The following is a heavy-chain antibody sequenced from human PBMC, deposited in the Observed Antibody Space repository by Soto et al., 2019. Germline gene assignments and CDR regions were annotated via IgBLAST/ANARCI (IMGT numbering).Heavy chain of an antibody. V-gene: IGHV3-33*01. CDR1: GFTFSSYG. CDR2: IWYDGSNK. J-gene: IGHJ6*02. CDR3: ARARMVRGIIYYYGMDV. D-gene: IGHD3-10*01. Sequence: PGGSLRLSCAASGFTFSSYGMHWVRQAPGKGLEWVAVIWYDGSNKYYADSVKGRFTISRDNSKNTLYLQMNSLRAADTAVYYCARARMVRGIIYYYGMDVWGQGTTVTVSS.